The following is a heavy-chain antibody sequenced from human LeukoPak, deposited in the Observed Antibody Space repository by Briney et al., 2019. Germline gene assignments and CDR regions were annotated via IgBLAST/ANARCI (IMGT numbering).Heavy chain of an antibody. D-gene: IGHD6-13*01. Sequence: SPSETLSLTCAVYGGSFSGYYWSWIRQPPGKGLEWIGRIYTSGSTNYNPSLKSRVTMSVDTSKNQFSLKLSSVTAADTAVYYCARDPGVYVGYWGQGTLVTVSS. CDR1: GGSFSGYY. CDR3: ARDPGVYVGY. J-gene: IGHJ4*02. V-gene: IGHV4-4*07. CDR2: IYTSGST.